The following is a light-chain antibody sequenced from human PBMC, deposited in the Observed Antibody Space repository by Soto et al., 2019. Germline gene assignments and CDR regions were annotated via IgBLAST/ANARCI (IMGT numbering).Light chain of an antibody. J-gene: IGKJ5*01. Sequence: DIPMTQPPSSLSASVGDRVTITCQASQNINNYLNWYQQKPGRAPKLLIYDASNLEAGVPSRFRGSGSWTGFTFSISRLQPDDIVTYYCQQYENLPTFGQGKRLELK. CDR1: QNINNY. CDR2: DAS. CDR3: QQYENLPT. V-gene: IGKV1-33*01.